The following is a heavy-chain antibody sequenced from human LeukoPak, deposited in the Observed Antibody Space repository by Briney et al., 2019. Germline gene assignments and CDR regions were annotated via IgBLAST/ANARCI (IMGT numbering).Heavy chain of an antibody. J-gene: IGHJ5*02. CDR2: INPNSGGT. Sequence: ASVKVSCKASGYTFTGYYMHWVRQAPGQGLEWMGWINPNSGGTNYAQKFQGRVTMTRDTSISTAYMELSSLRSEDTAVYYCARGIISYYYDSSGYYSGWFDPWGQGTLVTVSS. D-gene: IGHD3-22*01. CDR1: GYTFTGYY. V-gene: IGHV1-2*02. CDR3: ARGIISYYYDSSGYYSGWFDP.